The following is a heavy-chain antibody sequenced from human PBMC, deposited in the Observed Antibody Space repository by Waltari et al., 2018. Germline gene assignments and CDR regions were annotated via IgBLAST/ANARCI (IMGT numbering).Heavy chain of an antibody. CDR3: AREFSRICFHALYG. D-gene: IGHD3-3*02. CDR2: IQYDGSIK. J-gene: IGHJ6*02. V-gene: IGHV3-33*05. CDR1: GFTLGNYG. Sequence: QVQVVESGGGVVQPGGSLRLSCAASGFTLGNYGMHWVRQAPGKGLEWVAVIQYDGSIKNYADSVKGRFTISRENSKHTLYLEMNSLRAEDTAVYYCAREFSRICFHALYGWGQGTAVTVSS.